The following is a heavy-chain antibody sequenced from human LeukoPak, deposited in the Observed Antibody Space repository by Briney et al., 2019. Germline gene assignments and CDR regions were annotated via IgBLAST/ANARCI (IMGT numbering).Heavy chain of an antibody. Sequence: GGSLRLSCAASGFTFSRYWMSWVRQAPGKGLEWVAVISYDGSNKYYADSVKGRFTISRDNSKNTLYLQMNSLRAEDTAVYYCARGLLWFGELLSPSFDYWGQGTLVTVSS. CDR1: GFTFSRYW. D-gene: IGHD3-10*01. V-gene: IGHV3-30-3*01. J-gene: IGHJ4*02. CDR3: ARGLLWFGELLSPSFDY. CDR2: ISYDGSNK.